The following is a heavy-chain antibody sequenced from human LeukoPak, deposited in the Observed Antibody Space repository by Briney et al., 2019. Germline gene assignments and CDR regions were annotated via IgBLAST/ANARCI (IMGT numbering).Heavy chain of an antibody. CDR3: ARLDPIDY. J-gene: IGHJ4*02. Sequence: ASVKVSCKASGYTFTSYGISWVRQAPGQGLEWMGRINLNSGGTNYAQKFQGRVTMTRDTSISTAYMELSRLRSDDTAVYYCARLDPIDYWGQGTLVTVSS. CDR1: GYTFTSYG. CDR2: INLNSGGT. V-gene: IGHV1-2*06.